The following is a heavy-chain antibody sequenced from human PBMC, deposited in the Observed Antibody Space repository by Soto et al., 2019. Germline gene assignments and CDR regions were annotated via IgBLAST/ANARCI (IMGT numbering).Heavy chain of an antibody. D-gene: IGHD6-19*01. J-gene: IGHJ4*02. CDR2: ISYDGSNK. CDR1: GFTFSSYA. V-gene: IGHV3-30*04. CDR3: AKDVPSSGWDFDY. Sequence: PGGSLRLSCAASGFTFSSYAMHWVRQAPGKGLEWVAVISYDGSNKYYADSVKGRFTISRDNSKNTLYLQMNSLRAEDTAVYYCAKDVPSSGWDFDYWGQGTLVTVSS.